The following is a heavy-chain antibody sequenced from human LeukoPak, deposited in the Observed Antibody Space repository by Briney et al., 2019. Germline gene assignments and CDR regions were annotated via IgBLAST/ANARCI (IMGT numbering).Heavy chain of an antibody. CDR3: VYGGGYFQH. D-gene: IGHD4-23*01. Sequence: PGGSLRLSCAASGFTFDGYGMSWVRQAPGKGLEWVSSISSSSNNIYYADSVKGRFTISRDNGKNSLYLLMNSLRAEDTAVYYCVYGGGYFQHWGQGTLVTVSS. V-gene: IGHV3-21*01. CDR2: ISSSSNNI. J-gene: IGHJ1*01. CDR1: GFTFDGYG.